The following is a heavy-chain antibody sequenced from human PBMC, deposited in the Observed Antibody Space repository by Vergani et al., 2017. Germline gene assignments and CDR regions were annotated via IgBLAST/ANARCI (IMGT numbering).Heavy chain of an antibody. D-gene: IGHD3-10*01. Sequence: QVQLVQSGAEVKKPGSSVKVSCKASGGTFSSYAISWVRQAPGQGLEWMGRIIPIFGTANYAQKFQGRVTITADESTSTAYMELSSLRSEDTAVYYCAGDPDGDYYGSGSGDYWGQGTLVTVSS. J-gene: IGHJ4*02. CDR1: GGTFSSYA. V-gene: IGHV1-69*13. CDR2: IIPIFGTA. CDR3: AGDPDGDYYGSGSGDY.